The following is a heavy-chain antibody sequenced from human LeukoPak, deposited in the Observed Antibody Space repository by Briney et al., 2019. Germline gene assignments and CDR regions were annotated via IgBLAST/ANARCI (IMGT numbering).Heavy chain of an antibody. CDR1: GGSISSYY. V-gene: IGHV4-4*07. CDR2: IYTSGST. D-gene: IGHD3-3*01. J-gene: IGHJ3*02. CDR3: ARGPGLRFLEWLLPRGASDI. Sequence: NPSETLSLTCTVSGGSISSYYWSWIRQPAGKGLEWIGRIYTSGSTNYNPSLKSRVTMSVDTSKNQFSLKLSSVTAADTAVYYCARGPGLRFLEWLLPRGASDIWGQGTMVTVSS.